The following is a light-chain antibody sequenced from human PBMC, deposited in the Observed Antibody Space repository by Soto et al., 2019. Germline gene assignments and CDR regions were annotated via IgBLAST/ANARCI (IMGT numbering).Light chain of an antibody. V-gene: IGKV1-33*01. Sequence: IQMTQSPSSLSASVGDRVTITCQASQDITNYLIWYQQKPGKAPKLLIYDASSLGTGVSSRFSGSGSGTHFPLTISSLQPEDIATYYCQQFDSVPCTFGQGTKLEMK. CDR3: QQFDSVPCT. J-gene: IGKJ2*02. CDR1: QDITNY. CDR2: DAS.